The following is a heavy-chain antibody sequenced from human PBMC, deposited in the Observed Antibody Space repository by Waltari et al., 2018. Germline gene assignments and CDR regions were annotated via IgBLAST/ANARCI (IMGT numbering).Heavy chain of an antibody. CDR3: AGGGQWLAFDY. CDR1: GGSISSYY. CDR2: FYNSGTT. J-gene: IGHJ4*02. V-gene: IGHV4-59*01. D-gene: IGHD6-19*01. Sequence: QAQLQESGPGLVKPSETLSLTCTVSGGSISSYYWSWIRQAPGKGLEWIWTFYNSGTTNYNPSLGSRVTISVDTSKNQISLKVNSMTAADTAVYYCAGGGQWLAFDYWDQGILVTVSS.